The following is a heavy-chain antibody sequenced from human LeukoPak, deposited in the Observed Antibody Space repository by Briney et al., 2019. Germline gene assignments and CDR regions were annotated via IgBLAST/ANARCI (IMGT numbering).Heavy chain of an antibody. D-gene: IGHD3-10*01. CDR3: ARHAFYYGSGSDWFDP. CDR1: GGSISSSSYY. V-gene: IGHV4-39*01. Sequence: SETLSLTCTVSGGSISSSSYYWGWIRQPPGKGLEWIGSIYYSGSTYYNPYLKSRVTISVDTSKNQFSLKLSSVTAADTAVYYCARHAFYYGSGSDWFDPWGQGTLVTVSS. CDR2: IYYSGST. J-gene: IGHJ5*02.